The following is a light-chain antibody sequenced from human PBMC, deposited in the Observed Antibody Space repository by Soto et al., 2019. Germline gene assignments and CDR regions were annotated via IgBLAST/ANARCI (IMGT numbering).Light chain of an antibody. V-gene: IGKV3-20*01. Sequence: EVVLTQSPGTLSLSPGERATLSCRASETVGSNYLAWYQQQPGQAPRLLIFDASIRATGIPDSFSGSGSGTEFSLTISRCKGMDSAVLFFHPYGPGADTFGQGTNLEI. J-gene: IGKJ2*01. CDR1: ETVGSNY. CDR3: HPYGPGADT. CDR2: DAS.